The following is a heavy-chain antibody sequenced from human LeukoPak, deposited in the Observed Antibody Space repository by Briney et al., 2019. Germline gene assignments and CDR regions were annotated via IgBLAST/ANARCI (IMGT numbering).Heavy chain of an antibody. V-gene: IGHV1-18*04. CDR1: GYTFTGYY. D-gene: IGHD2-2*01. J-gene: IGHJ6*03. Sequence: ASVKVSCKASGYTFTGYYMHWVRQAPGQGLEWMGWISAYNGNTNYAQKLQGRVTMTTDTSTSTAYMELRSLRSDDTAVYYCARYIVVVPAAIGYYYYYYMDVWGKGTTVTVSS. CDR3: ARYIVVVPAAIGYYYYYYMDV. CDR2: ISAYNGNT.